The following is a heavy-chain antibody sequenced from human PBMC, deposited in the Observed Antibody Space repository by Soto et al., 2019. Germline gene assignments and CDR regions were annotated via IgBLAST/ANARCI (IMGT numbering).Heavy chain of an antibody. J-gene: IGHJ1*01. CDR3: SKDPRIAVAEDVAEYFQQ. CDR2: ISGSGGST. V-gene: IGHV3-23*01. Sequence: GGSLRLSCAASGFTFSSYAMSWVRQAPGKGLEWVSAISGSGGSTYYADSVKGRFTISRDNSKNTLYLQMNNLRAEDKAVYYWSKDPRIAVAEDVAEYFQQWGQGTLVTVSS. D-gene: IGHD6-19*01. CDR1: GFTFSSYA.